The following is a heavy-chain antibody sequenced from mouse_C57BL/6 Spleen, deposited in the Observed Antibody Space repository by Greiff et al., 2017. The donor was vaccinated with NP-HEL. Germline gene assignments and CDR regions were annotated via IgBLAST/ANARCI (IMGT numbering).Heavy chain of an antibody. V-gene: IGHV1-66*01. Sequence: QVQLQQSGPELVKPGASVKISCKASGYSFTSYYIHWVKQRPGQGLEWIGWIYPGSGYTKYNEKFKGQATLTADTSSSTAYMQLSSLTSEDSAVYYCARRYGSDYYAMDYWGQGTSVTVSS. J-gene: IGHJ4*01. D-gene: IGHD1-1*01. CDR1: GYSFTSYY. CDR2: IYPGSGYT. CDR3: ARRYGSDYYAMDY.